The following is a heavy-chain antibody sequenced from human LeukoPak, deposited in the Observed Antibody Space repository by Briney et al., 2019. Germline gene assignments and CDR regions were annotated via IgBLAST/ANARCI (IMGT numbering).Heavy chain of an antibody. V-gene: IGHV3-30*18. CDR2: ISYDGSNK. CDR3: AKGPWTYDYVWGSYRSYFDY. CDR1: GFTFSSYG. J-gene: IGHJ4*02. D-gene: IGHD3-16*02. Sequence: PGGSLRLSCAASGFTFSSYGMHWVRQAPGKGLEWVAVISYDGSNKYYADSVKGRFTISRDNSKNTLYLQMNSLRAEDTAVYYCAKGPWTYDYVWGSYRSYFDYWGQGTLVTVSS.